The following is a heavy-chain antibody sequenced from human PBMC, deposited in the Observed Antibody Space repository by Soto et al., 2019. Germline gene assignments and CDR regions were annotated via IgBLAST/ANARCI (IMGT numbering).Heavy chain of an antibody. CDR2: IYHSGNT. Sequence: QVQLQESGPGLVKPSGTLSLTCAVSGGSISSSNWWSWVRQPPGKGLEWIGEIYHSGNTNYNPSLKSRVTMAVDMLMNQLSLRLGSGTAADSAVYYWARRLGDARVDYWGQGTLVSVSS. J-gene: IGHJ4*02. D-gene: IGHD3-16*01. V-gene: IGHV4-4*02. CDR3: ARRLGDARVDY. CDR1: GGSISSSNW.